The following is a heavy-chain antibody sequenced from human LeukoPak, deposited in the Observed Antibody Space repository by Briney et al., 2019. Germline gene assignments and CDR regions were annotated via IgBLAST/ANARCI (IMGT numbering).Heavy chain of an antibody. D-gene: IGHD5-18*01. J-gene: IGHJ4*02. Sequence: ASVKVSCKTSGYTFTNYGITWVRQAPGQGLEWMGWISAYNGNTNYAQKFQGRVTMTTDTSTSTAYMELRSLRSDDTAVYYCAREHTTMVSNFYYWGQGTLVTVSS. CDR1: GYTFTNYG. CDR2: ISAYNGNT. CDR3: AREHTTMVSNFYY. V-gene: IGHV1-18*01.